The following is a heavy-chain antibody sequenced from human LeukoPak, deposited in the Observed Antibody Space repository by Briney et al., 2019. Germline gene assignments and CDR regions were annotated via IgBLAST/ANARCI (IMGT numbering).Heavy chain of an antibody. J-gene: IGHJ4*02. CDR2: IYYSGSA. CDR3: ARGSDFFDY. Sequence: SETLSLTCTVSGGSISGYYWSWIRQHPGKGLEWIGFIYYSGSAYYNPSLKSRVSISIDTSKNQFSLTLNSVTAADTAVYYCARGSDFFDYWGQGTLVTVSS. V-gene: IGHV4-31*03. CDR1: GGSISGYY.